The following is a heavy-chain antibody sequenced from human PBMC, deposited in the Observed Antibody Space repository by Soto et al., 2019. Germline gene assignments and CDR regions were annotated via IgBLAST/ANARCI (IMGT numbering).Heavy chain of an antibody. CDR3: ARLFGEVVVAATLYYYYGMDV. J-gene: IGHJ6*02. CDR1: GFTFSSYW. D-gene: IGHD2-15*01. V-gene: IGHV3-7*01. Sequence: PGGSLRLSCAASGFTFSSYWMSWVRQAPGKGLEWVANIKQDGSEKYYVDSVKGRFTISRDNAKNSLYLQMNSLRAEDRAVYYCARLFGEVVVAATLYYYYGMDVWGQGTTVTVSS. CDR2: IKQDGSEK.